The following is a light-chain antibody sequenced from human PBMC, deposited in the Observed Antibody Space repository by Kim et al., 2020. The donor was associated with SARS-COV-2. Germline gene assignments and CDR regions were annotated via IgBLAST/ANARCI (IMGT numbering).Light chain of an antibody. CDR3: QQCHNTPYT. J-gene: IGKJ2*01. Sequence: CASVGERVNITCQETQSISNYLKWSQQKPGRAPNLLICAAYTLQSGVPSRFTGRGSGTDFTLTITSLQPEDFASYYCQQCHNTPYTFGQGTKLEI. CDR1: QSISNY. V-gene: IGKV1-39*01. CDR2: AAY.